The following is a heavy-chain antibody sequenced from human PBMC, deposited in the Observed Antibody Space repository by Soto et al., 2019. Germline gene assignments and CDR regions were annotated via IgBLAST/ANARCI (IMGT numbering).Heavy chain of an antibody. Sequence: PSETLSLTCTVSGGSISSSSYYWGWIRQPPGKGLEWIGSIYYSGSTYYNPSLKSRVTISVDTSKNQFSLKLSSVTAADTAVYYCARGRDGYNLGYYYYGMDVWGQGTTVTVSS. CDR1: GGSISSSSYY. CDR3: ARGRDGYNLGYYYYGMDV. CDR2: IYYSGST. D-gene: IGHD5-12*01. J-gene: IGHJ6*02. V-gene: IGHV4-39*01.